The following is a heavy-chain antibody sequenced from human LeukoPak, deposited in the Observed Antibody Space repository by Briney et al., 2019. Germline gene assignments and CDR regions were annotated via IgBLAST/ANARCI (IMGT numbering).Heavy chain of an antibody. CDR1: GFTLDGYA. D-gene: IGHD6-6*01. CDR3: AKDGIAAHIYGGNSHSYYMDV. V-gene: IGHV3-9*03. Sequence: GGSLRLSCAASGFTLDGYAMHWVRQAPGKGLEWVSGISWNSGSIGYADSVKGRFTISRDNAKNSLYLQMNSLRAEDMALYYCAKDGIAAHIYGGNSHSYYMDVWGKGTTVTVSS. CDR2: ISWNSGSI. J-gene: IGHJ6*03.